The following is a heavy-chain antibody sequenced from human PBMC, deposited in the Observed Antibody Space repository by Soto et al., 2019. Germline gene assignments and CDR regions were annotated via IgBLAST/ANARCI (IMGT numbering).Heavy chain of an antibody. CDR1: GGSISSGDYY. D-gene: IGHD3-22*01. CDR2: IYYSGST. Sequence: QVQLQESGPGLVKPSQTLSLTCTVSGGSISSGDYYWSWIRQPPGKGLEWIGYIYYSGSTYYNPSRKSRVTISVDTSKNQFSLKLSSVTAADTAVYYCAREYYYDSSGYYYDAFDIWGQGTMVTVSS. V-gene: IGHV4-30-4*01. CDR3: AREYYYDSSGYYYDAFDI. J-gene: IGHJ3*02.